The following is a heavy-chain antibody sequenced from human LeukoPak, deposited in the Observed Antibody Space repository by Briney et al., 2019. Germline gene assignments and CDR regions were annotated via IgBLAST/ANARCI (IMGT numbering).Heavy chain of an antibody. CDR2: ISGGGGST. V-gene: IGHV3-23*01. Sequence: GGSLKLSCAASGFTFSSYNMNWVRQAPGKGLEWVSTISGGGGSTYYGDSVKGRFTISRDNSKNTLYLQMNSLRADDTAVYYCAKKNKSTVTSRGHYFDYWGQGTLVTVSS. CDR1: GFTFSSYN. CDR3: AKKNKSTVTSRGHYFDY. J-gene: IGHJ4*02. D-gene: IGHD4-17*01.